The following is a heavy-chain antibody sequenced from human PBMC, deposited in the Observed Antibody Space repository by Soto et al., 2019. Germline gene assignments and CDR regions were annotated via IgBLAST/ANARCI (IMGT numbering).Heavy chain of an antibody. CDR2: IYWDDAK. CDR3: AHKGGGDRILDY. V-gene: IGHV2-5*02. J-gene: IGHJ4*02. CDR1: GFSLSTSGVG. D-gene: IGHD3-16*01. Sequence: QITLKESGPTLVKPTQTLTLTCTFSGFSLSTSGVGVGWIRQPPGKALEWVALIYWDDAKEYSPSLKSRLTITKDTSKNQVALTMTHMDPVDTATYSCAHKGGGDRILDYWGQGTLVTVSS.